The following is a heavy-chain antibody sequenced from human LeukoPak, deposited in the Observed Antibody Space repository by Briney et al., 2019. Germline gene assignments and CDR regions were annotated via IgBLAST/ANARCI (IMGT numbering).Heavy chain of an antibody. CDR2: INHSGST. CDR1: GGSFSGYY. J-gene: IGHJ4*02. CDR3: ASRVSIYCSSTSCYYFDY. V-gene: IGHV4-34*01. Sequence: SETLSLTCAVYGGSFSGYYWSWIRQPPGKGLEWIGEINHSGSTNYNPSLKSRVTISADTSKNQFSLKLSSVTAADTAVYYCASRVSIYCSSTSCYYFDYWGQGTLVTVSS. D-gene: IGHD2-2*01.